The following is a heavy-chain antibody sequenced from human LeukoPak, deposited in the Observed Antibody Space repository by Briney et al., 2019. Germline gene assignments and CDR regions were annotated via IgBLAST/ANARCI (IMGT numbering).Heavy chain of an antibody. CDR1: GFTFSSYA. D-gene: IGHD2-2*01. J-gene: IGHJ6*02. CDR2: ISYDGSNK. Sequence: GGSLRLSCAASGFTFSSYAMHWVRQAPGKGLEWVAVISYDGSNKYYADSVKGRFTISRDNSKNTLYLQMNSLRAEDTAVYYCARDVDCSSTSCYYYYYGMDVWGQGTRSPSP. CDR3: ARDVDCSSTSCYYYYYGMDV. V-gene: IGHV3-30-3*01.